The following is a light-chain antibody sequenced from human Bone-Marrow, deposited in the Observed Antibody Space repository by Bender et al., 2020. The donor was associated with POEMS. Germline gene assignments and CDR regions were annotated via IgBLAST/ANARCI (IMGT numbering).Light chain of an antibody. V-gene: IGLV3-1*01. CDR1: KLGDKY. CDR3: QSWDGNTLV. CDR2: QDG. J-gene: IGLJ2*01. Sequence: SFELTQPPSVSVLPGQTASITCSGDKLGDKYACWYQQKPGQSPALLIFQDGRRRSGIPERFSGSNSGNTDTLTISGTQAMDEADYYCQSWDGNTLVFGGGTKLTVL.